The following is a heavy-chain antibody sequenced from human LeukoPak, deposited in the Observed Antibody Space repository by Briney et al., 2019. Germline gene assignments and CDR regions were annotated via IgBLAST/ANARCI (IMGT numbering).Heavy chain of an antibody. J-gene: IGHJ5*02. V-gene: IGHV4-39*01. CDR1: GGSISSSSYY. CDR3: ASPFAYYYDSSGEP. Sequence: SETLSLTCTVSGGSISSSSYYWGWIRQPPGKGLEWVGSIYYTGSTYCNPSLKSRVTISVDTSKNQLSLKLSSVTAADTAVYYCASPFAYYYDSSGEPWGQGTLVTVSS. D-gene: IGHD3-22*01. CDR2: IYYTGST.